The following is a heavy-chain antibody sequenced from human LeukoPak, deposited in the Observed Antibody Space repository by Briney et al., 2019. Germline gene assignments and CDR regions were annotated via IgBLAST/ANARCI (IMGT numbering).Heavy chain of an antibody. J-gene: IGHJ3*02. D-gene: IGHD4-11*01. Sequence: GGSLRLSCAASGFTFSNYNMNWVRQAPGKGLEWVADISASGETTNYAASVKGRFTISRDNSKNTLYLQMNNLRAEDTALYYCTNTYFSDYLRDAFDIWGQGTMVTVSS. CDR3: TNTYFSDYLRDAFDI. CDR2: ISASGETT. CDR1: GFTFSNYN. V-gene: IGHV3-23*01.